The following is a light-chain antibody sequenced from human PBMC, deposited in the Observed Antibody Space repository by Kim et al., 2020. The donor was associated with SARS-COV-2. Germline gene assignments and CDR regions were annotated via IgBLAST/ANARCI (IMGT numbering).Light chain of an antibody. Sequence: DIQMTQSPSSLSASVGDRVTITCRASENIKSYVNWYQHKPGKAPTLMIYSASTLQSEVPSRFSGSGSGTDFTLTISSLQPEDFATYYCQQSSSPLWTFGQGTKVDIK. J-gene: IGKJ1*01. CDR2: SAS. CDR3: QQSSSPLWT. V-gene: IGKV1-39*01. CDR1: ENIKSY.